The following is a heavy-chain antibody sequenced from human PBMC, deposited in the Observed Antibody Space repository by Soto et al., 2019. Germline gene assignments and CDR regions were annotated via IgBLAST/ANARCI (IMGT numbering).Heavy chain of an antibody. D-gene: IGHD1-26*01. CDR2: ISGSGGST. Sequence: EVQLLESGGGLVQPGGSLRLSCAASGFTFSSYAMRWVRQAPGKGLEWVSAISGSGGSTYYADSVKGRFTVSRDTSKNTLYLQMNSLSAEATAVYYCARRGSGSYYDYWGQGTLVTVSS. V-gene: IGHV3-23*01. CDR3: ARRGSGSYYDY. CDR1: GFTFSSYA. J-gene: IGHJ4*02.